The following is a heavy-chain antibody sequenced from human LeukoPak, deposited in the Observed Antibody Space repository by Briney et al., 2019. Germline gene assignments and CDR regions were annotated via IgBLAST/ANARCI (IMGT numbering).Heavy chain of an antibody. V-gene: IGHV3-30*18. CDR3: AKDLSGYDVVNGMDV. CDR2: ISYDGSNK. CDR1: GFTFSSYG. J-gene: IGHJ6*02. D-gene: IGHD5-12*01. Sequence: GGSLRLSCAASGFTFSSYGMHWVRQAPGKGLEWVAVISYDGSNKYYADSVKGRFTISRDNSKNTLYLQMNSLRAEDTAVYYCAKDLSGYDVVNGMDVWGQGTTVTVSS.